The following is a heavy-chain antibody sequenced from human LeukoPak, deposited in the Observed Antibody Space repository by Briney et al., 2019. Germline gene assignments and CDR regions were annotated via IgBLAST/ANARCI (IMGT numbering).Heavy chain of an antibody. CDR3: AKESRGYSGYVFDY. Sequence: SCKASGFTFSSYAMSWVRQAPGKGLEWVSAISGSGGSTYYADSVKGRFTISRDNAKNTLFLQMNSLRAEDTAVYYCAKESRGYSGYVFDYWGQGTLVTVSS. V-gene: IGHV3-23*01. J-gene: IGHJ4*02. CDR1: GFTFSSYA. CDR2: ISGSGGST. D-gene: IGHD5-12*01.